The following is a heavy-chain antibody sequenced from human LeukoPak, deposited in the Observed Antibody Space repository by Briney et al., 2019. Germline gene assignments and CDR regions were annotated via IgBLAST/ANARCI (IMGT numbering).Heavy chain of an antibody. CDR2: IGGSDGST. CDR3: ARDHTRVYFDY. D-gene: IGHD5/OR15-5a*01. V-gene: IGHV3-23*01. J-gene: IGHJ4*02. CDR1: GFTFSSYA. Sequence: GGSLRLSCAASGFTFSSYAMSWVRQAPGKGPEWVSVIGGSDGSTYYVDSVKGRFAISRDNSKNTLFLQMNSLRAEDTAVYYCARDHTRVYFDYWGQGTLVTVSS.